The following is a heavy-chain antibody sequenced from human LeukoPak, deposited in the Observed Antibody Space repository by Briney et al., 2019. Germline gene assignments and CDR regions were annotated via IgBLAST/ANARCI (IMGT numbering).Heavy chain of an antibody. CDR2: INPNSGGT. CDR3: ARDRSYYDSSGYCED. V-gene: IGHV1-2*02. CDR1: GYTFTGYY. D-gene: IGHD3-22*01. Sequence: VASVKVSCKASGYTFTGYYMHWVRQAPGQGLEWMGWINPNSGGTNYAQKFQGRVTVTRDTSISTAYMELSRLRSDDTAVYYCARDRSYYDSSGYCEDWGQGTLVTVSS. J-gene: IGHJ4*02.